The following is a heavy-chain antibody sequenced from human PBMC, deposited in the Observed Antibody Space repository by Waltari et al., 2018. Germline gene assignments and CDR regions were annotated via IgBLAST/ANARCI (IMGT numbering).Heavy chain of an antibody. J-gene: IGHJ4*02. CDR1: GVSIRSGGYF. D-gene: IGHD2-21*01. CDR3: AKGFEDLLPFDH. CDR2: SSDGGVYT. V-gene: IGHV3-23*01. Sequence: VQLQESGPGLVKPSQTLSLTCDVSGVSIRSGGYFWSWVRQAPGKGLEWISASSDGGVYTYYADSVEGRFTISRDSSKNTIYLQMNSLRVEDTALYYCAKGFEDLLPFDHWGQGTQVTVSS.